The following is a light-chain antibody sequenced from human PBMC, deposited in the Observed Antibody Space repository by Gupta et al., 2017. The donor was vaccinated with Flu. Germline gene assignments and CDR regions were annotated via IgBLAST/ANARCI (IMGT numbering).Light chain of an antibody. V-gene: IGLV1-51*01. Sequence: QSVLTQPPSASAAPGQQVTISCSGTTSNIGNDFVSCYQQFPGTAPKLLIYENTKRPSGMTDRFSGSKSGTPDTLAITELQTGDEAEYFCGTWDASLAGGVFGGGTKLTVL. CDR1: TSNIGNDF. CDR2: ENT. J-gene: IGLJ3*02. CDR3: GTWDASLAGGV.